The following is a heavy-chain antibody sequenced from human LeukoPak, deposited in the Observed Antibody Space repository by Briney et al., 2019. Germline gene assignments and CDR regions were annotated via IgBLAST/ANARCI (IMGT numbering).Heavy chain of an antibody. D-gene: IGHD7-27*01. J-gene: IGHJ4*02. V-gene: IGHV3-23*01. Sequence: GGSLRLSCAASGLTFRSYAMSWVRQAPGKGLEWVTSISAGGGTTNYADSVKDRFTISRDNSKNTLYLQMNSLRVEDKAIYYCAKLIGDESFWGQGTLVTVSS. CDR3: AKLIGDESF. CDR2: ISAGGGTT. CDR1: GLTFRSYA.